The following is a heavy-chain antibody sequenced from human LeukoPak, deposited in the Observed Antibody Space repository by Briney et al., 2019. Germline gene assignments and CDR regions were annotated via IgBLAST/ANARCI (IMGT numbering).Heavy chain of an antibody. CDR1: GFTFSSYS. J-gene: IGHJ6*02. D-gene: IGHD2-2*01. V-gene: IGHV3-21*01. CDR3: AREGCSSTSCYVPAYYYYGMDV. CDR2: ISSSSSYI. Sequence: GRTLRLSCAASGFTFSSYSMNWVRQAPGKGLEWVSSISSSSSYIYYADSVKGRFTISRDNAKNSLYLQMNSLRAEDTAVYYCAREGCSSTSCYVPAYYYYGMDVWGQGTTVTVSS.